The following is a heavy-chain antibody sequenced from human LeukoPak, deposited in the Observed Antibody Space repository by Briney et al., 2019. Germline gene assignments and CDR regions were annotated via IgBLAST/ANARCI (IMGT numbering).Heavy chain of an antibody. CDR2: IYYSGST. V-gene: IGHV4-59*01. Sequence: PSETLSLTCTVSGGSISSYYWSWLRQPPGKGLEWIGYIYYSGSTNYNPSLKSRVTISVDTSKNQFSLKLSSVTAADTAVYYCARDKDQLVGWFDPWGQGTLVTVSS. CDR3: ARDKDQLVGWFDP. D-gene: IGHD6-13*01. CDR1: GGSISSYY. J-gene: IGHJ5*02.